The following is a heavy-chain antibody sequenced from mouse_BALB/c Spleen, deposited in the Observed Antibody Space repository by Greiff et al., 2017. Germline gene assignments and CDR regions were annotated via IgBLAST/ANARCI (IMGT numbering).Heavy chain of an antibody. J-gene: IGHJ4*01. V-gene: IGHV5-6-5*01. D-gene: IGHD2-14*01. CDR3: ARNRYDGYYYAMDY. CDR2: ISSGGST. CDR1: GFTFSSYA. Sequence: EVKLQESGGGLVKPGGSLKLSCAASGFTFSSYAMSWVRQTPEKRLEWVASISSGGSTYYPDSVKGRFTISRDNARNILYLQMSSLRSEDTAMYYCARNRYDGYYYAMDYWGQGTSVTVSS.